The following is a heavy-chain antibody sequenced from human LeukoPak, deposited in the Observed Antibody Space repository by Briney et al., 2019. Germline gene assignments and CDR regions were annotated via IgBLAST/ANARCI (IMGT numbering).Heavy chain of an antibody. Sequence: SETLSLTCTVSGGSISSGSYYWSWIRQPAGKGLEWIGRIYTSGSTNYNPSLKSRVTISVDTSKNQFSLKLSSVTAADTAVYYCARRVGAYYYYYMDVWGKGTTVTVSS. J-gene: IGHJ6*03. CDR2: IYTSGST. CDR3: ARRVGAYYYYYMDV. CDR1: GGSISSGSYY. V-gene: IGHV4-61*02. D-gene: IGHD1-26*01.